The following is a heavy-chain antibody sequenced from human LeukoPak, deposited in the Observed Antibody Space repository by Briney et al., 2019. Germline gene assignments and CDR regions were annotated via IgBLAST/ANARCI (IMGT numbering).Heavy chain of an antibody. CDR1: GFTFSSYG. J-gene: IGHJ6*02. CDR3: ARDMSLYYYDSSGPGYYYYGMDV. CDR2: IWYDGSNK. Sequence: GGSLRLSCAASGFTFSSYGMHWVRQAPGKGLEWVAVIWYDGSNKYYADSVKGRFTISRDNSKNTLYLQMNSLRAEDTAVYYCARDMSLYYYDSSGPGYYYYGMDVWGQGTTVTVSS. D-gene: IGHD3-22*01. V-gene: IGHV3-33*01.